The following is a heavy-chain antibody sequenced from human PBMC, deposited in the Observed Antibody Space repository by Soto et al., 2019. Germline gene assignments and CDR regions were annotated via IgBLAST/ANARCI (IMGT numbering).Heavy chain of an antibody. J-gene: IGHJ3*02. V-gene: IGHV3-23*01. Sequence: VQLLESGGELVQPGGSLRLSCAASGFTFSTYAMSWVRQAPGKGLEWISNIRGSNGRIDYADSVKGRCTISRDNSKNTLYLEMNSLRAEDTAVYYCAKDFGDPYAFDIWGQGAMVTVSS. CDR2: IRGSNGRI. D-gene: IGHD2-21*01. CDR3: AKDFGDPYAFDI. CDR1: GFTFSTYA.